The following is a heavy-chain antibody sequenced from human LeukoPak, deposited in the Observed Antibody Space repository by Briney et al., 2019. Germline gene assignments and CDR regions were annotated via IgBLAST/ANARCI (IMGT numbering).Heavy chain of an antibody. CDR2: IGSNGGST. V-gene: IGHV3-64*01. Sequence: GGSLRLSCAASGFTFSSYAMHWVRQAPGKGLEYVSAIGSNGGSTYYANSVKGRFTISRDNSKNTLYLQMGSLRAEDMAVYYCARVTTYCGGDCYYYYGMDVWGQGTTVTVSS. D-gene: IGHD2-21*02. CDR3: ARVTTYCGGDCYYYYGMDV. CDR1: GFTFSSYA. J-gene: IGHJ6*02.